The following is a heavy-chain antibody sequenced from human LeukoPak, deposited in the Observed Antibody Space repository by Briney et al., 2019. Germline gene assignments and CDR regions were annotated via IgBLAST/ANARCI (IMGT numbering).Heavy chain of an antibody. Sequence: SETLSLTCTVSGGSISSGSYYWSWIRQPAGKGLEWIGYTYYSGSTTYNPSLKSRVTISVDTSKNQFSLKLSSVTAADTAVYYCARGEYCSRTSCYRWPYDYWGQGTLVTVSS. CDR3: ARGEYCSRTSCYRWPYDY. V-gene: IGHV4-61*10. J-gene: IGHJ4*02. CDR2: TYYSGST. D-gene: IGHD2-2*01. CDR1: GGSISSGSYY.